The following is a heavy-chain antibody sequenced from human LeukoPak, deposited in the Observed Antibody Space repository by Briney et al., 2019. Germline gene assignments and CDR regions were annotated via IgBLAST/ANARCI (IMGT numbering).Heavy chain of an antibody. Sequence: ASVKVSRKASGYTFTSYGISWVRQAPGQGLEWMGWISAYNGNTNYAQKLQGRVTMTTDTSTSTAYMELRSLRSDDTAVYYCARGGVLRYFDWSSIFDYWGQGTLVTVSS. CDR1: GYTFTSYG. CDR3: ARGGVLRYFDWSSIFDY. D-gene: IGHD3-9*01. V-gene: IGHV1-18*04. J-gene: IGHJ4*02. CDR2: ISAYNGNT.